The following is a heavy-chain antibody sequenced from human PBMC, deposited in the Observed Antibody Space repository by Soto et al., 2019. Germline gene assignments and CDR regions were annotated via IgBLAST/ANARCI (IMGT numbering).Heavy chain of an antibody. Sequence: QVQLVQSGAEGKKPGSSVKVYCKASGGTFSSYVSTWVRQAPGQGLEWVGGIIPIFDSINYAEKFQGRVTITADESTSTAYMELSSLRSENTAAYYCARARVYYYHYGMDVWGQGTTVTVSS. CDR1: GGTFSSYV. J-gene: IGHJ6*02. D-gene: IGHD6-6*01. CDR2: IIPIFDSI. CDR3: ARARVYYYHYGMDV. V-gene: IGHV1-69*01.